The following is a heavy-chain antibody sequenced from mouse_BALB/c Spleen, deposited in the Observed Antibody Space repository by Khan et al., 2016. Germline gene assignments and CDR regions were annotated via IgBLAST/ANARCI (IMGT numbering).Heavy chain of an antibody. Sequence: QIQLVQSGPELKKPGETVKISCKAPGYTFTNYGMNWVKQAPGKGLKWMGWINTNTGEPTYAEEFKGRFAFSLETSASTAYLQVTNLKTEDTATYFGARGLELARLCAMDYWGQGTSVTVSS. CDR2: INTNTGEP. V-gene: IGHV9-3*02. J-gene: IGHJ4*01. CDR3: ARGLELARLCAMDY. CDR1: GYTFTNYG. D-gene: IGHD6-1*01.